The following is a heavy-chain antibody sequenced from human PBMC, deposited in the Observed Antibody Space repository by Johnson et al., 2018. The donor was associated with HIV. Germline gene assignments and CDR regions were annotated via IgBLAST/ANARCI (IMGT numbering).Heavy chain of an antibody. J-gene: IGHJ3*02. V-gene: IGHV3-30-3*01. CDR1: GITFSSYA. CDR2: ISYDGSNK. CDR3: ASTSSGWLYAFDM. D-gene: IGHD6-19*01. Sequence: QVQLVESGGGLVKPGGSLRLSCAASGITFSSYAMHWVRQAPGKGLEWVAVISYDGSNKYYADSVKGRFTISRDNSKNTLYLQMNSLRAEDTAVYYCASTSSGWLYAFDMWGQGTMVTVSS.